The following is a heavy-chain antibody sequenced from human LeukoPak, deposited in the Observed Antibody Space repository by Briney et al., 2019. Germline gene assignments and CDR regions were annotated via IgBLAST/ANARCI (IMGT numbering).Heavy chain of an antibody. CDR1: GGSISSGGYY. CDR3: ARDFLHYDFWSDYLS. CDR2: IYHSGST. J-gene: IGHJ4*02. Sequence: SETLSLTCTVSGGSISSGGYYWSWIRQPPGKGLEWIGYIYHSGSTYYNPSLKSRVTISVDRSKNQFSLKLSSVTAADTAVYYCARDFLHYDFWSDYLSWGQGTLVTVSS. V-gene: IGHV4-30-2*01. D-gene: IGHD3-3*01.